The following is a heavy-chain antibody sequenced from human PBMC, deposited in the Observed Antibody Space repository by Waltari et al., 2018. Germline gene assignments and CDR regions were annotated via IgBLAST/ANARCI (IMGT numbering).Heavy chain of an antibody. J-gene: IGHJ4*02. CDR1: XYTFTDYX. Sequence: EVRLVXSXAEVKKPGAXVKISXXXSXYTFTDYXLHXVXQXXXKGIERMGRXDPEDGETXDXXRFQDSVTITADTSTEXAYMQRXSLRSEDXXVYXCATXXKRYYYDXXGYYXHYWGQGTLVXXSX. V-gene: IGHV1-69-2*01. CDR3: ATXXKRYYYDXXGYYXHY. CDR2: XDPEDGET. D-gene: IGHD3-22*01.